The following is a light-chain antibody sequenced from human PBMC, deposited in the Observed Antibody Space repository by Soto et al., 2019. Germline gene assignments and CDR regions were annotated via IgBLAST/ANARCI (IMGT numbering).Light chain of an antibody. CDR3: QQANSFPFT. Sequence: DIQMTQSPSSVSASVGDRVTITCRASQVINNWLAWYQQKPGKAPNLLIYAAYTLQSEVPSRFRGSGSGTDFTLTISSLQPEDFATYYCQQANSFPFTFGPGTKVDIK. CDR2: AAY. J-gene: IGKJ3*01. V-gene: IGKV1-12*02. CDR1: QVINNW.